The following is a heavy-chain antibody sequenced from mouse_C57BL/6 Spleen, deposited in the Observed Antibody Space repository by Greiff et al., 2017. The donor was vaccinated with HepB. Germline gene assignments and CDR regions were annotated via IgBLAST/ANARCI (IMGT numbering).Heavy chain of an antibody. CDR1: GYTFTDYN. CDR3: ASSKRDYFDY. V-gene: IGHV1-22*01. D-gene: IGHD2-5*01. CDR2: INPNNGGT. Sequence: EVKLQESGPELVKPGASVKMSCKASGYTFTDYNMHWVKQSHGKSLEWIGYINPNNGGTSYNQKFKGKATLTVNKSSSTAYMELRSLTSEDSAVYYCASSKRDYFDYWGQGTTLTVSS. J-gene: IGHJ2*01.